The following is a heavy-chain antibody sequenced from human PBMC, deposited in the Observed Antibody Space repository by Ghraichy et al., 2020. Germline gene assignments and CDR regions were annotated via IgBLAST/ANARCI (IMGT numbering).Heavy chain of an antibody. CDR2: IYNSGSI. D-gene: IGHD3-10*01. J-gene: IGHJ3*01. CDR3: ARDRGFGPMVRRASGGAFDV. CDR1: GDSISSGGYY. Sequence: SETLSLTCTVSGDSISSGGYYWSWIRQHPGKGLEWIGYIYNSGSIYYNPSLKSRVTMSVDTSKNQFSLKLKSVTAADTSVYYCARDRGFGPMVRRASGGAFDVWGQGTMVTVSS. V-gene: IGHV4-31*03.